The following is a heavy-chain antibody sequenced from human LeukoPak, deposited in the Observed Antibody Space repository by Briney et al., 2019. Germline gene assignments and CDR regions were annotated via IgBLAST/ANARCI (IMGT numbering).Heavy chain of an antibody. Sequence: SETLSLTCTVSGGSISSHYWSWIRQPPGKGLEWIGYIYYSGSTNYNPSLKSRVTISVDTSKNQFSLKLSSVTAADTAVYYCARRITAAGTSYYYYYMDVWGKGTTVTVSS. J-gene: IGHJ6*03. CDR2: IYYSGST. V-gene: IGHV4-59*11. CDR3: ARRITAAGTSYYYYYMDV. CDR1: GGSISSHY. D-gene: IGHD6-13*01.